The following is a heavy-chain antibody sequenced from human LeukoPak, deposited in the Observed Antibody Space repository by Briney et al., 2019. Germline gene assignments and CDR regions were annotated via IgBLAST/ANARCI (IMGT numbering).Heavy chain of an antibody. Sequence: GGSLRLSCAASGFRFSSYSMNWVRQAPGKGLEWVSYISGSGNAKHYTDSVKCRFTISRDNAKNALYLQMNSLRAEDTAVYFCARDYVYAFDYWGQGTLVTVSS. J-gene: IGHJ4*02. V-gene: IGHV3-48*01. CDR1: GFRFSSYS. CDR3: ARDYVYAFDY. D-gene: IGHD2/OR15-2a*01. CDR2: ISGSGNAK.